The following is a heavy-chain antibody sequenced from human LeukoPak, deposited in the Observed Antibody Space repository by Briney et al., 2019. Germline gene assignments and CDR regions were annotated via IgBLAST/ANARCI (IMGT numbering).Heavy chain of an antibody. Sequence: SVKVSCKASGGTFSSYAISWVRQAPGQGLEWMGVIIPIFGTANYAQKFQGRVTITADESTSTAYMELSSLRSEDTAVHYCARDKGVLRYFDWFQNWFDPWGQGTLVTVSS. CDR2: IIPIFGTA. CDR3: ARDKGVLRYFDWFQNWFDP. V-gene: IGHV1-69*13. D-gene: IGHD3-9*01. CDR1: GGTFSSYA. J-gene: IGHJ5*02.